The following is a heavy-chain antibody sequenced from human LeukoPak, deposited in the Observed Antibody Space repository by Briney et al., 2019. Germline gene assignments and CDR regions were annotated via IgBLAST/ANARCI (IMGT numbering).Heavy chain of an antibody. CDR2: IIPIFGTA. CDR1: GGTFSSYA. CDR3: AKSAVAGTRWFDP. J-gene: IGHJ5*02. Sequence: SVKVSCKASGGTFSSYAISWVRQAPGQGLEWMGGIIPIFGTANYAQKFQGRVTITADESTSTAYMELSSLRSEDTAVYYCAKSAVAGTRWFDPWGQGTLVTVSS. D-gene: IGHD6-19*01. V-gene: IGHV1-69*13.